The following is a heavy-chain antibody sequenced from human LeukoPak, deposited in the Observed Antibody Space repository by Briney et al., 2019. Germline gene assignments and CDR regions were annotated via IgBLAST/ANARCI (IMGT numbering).Heavy chain of an antibody. CDR1: GFTFSSFD. Sequence: GGSLRLSCAASGFTFSSFDMHWVRQPTGQGLEWVSSISSSGDLIYGADSVKGRFTISRDNAKKSLYLQMNSLRAEDTAVYYCARDYPSDVYYYMDVWGIGTTVTVSS. CDR3: ARDYPSDVYYYMDV. D-gene: IGHD3-16*02. J-gene: IGHJ6*03. CDR2: ISSSGDLI. V-gene: IGHV3-21*01.